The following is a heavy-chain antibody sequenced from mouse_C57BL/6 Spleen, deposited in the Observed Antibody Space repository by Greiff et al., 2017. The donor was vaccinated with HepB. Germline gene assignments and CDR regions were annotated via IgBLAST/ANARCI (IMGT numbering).Heavy chain of an antibody. Sequence: VQLQQSGAELVRPGASVKLSCTASGFNIKDYYMHWVKQRPEQGLEWIGRIDPEDGDTEYAPKFQGKATMTADTSSNTAYLQLSSLTSEDTAVYYCTTWDTTVNWYFDVWGTGTTVTVSS. CDR1: GFNIKDYY. V-gene: IGHV14-1*01. CDR2: IDPEDGDT. J-gene: IGHJ1*03. D-gene: IGHD1-1*01. CDR3: TTWDTTVNWYFDV.